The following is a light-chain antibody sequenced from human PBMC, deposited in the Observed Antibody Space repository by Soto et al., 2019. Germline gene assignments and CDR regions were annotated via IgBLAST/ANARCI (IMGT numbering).Light chain of an antibody. V-gene: IGKV3-20*01. J-gene: IGKJ4*01. CDR3: QPYGSSPAALT. CDR2: GAS. Sequence: EIVLTQSPGTLSLSPGERATLSCRASQSVSSSYLAWYQQKPGQAPRLLIYGASSRATGIPDRFSGSGSGTDFTLTISRLEPEDFAVYYCQPYGSSPAALTFGGGTKVDIK. CDR1: QSVSSSY.